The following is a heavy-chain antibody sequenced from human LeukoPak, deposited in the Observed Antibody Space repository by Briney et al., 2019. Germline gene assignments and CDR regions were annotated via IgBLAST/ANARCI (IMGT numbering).Heavy chain of an antibody. Sequence: PGGSLRLSCAASGFTFSSYAMSWVRQAPGKGLEWVGRIKSKTDGGTTDYAVPVKGRFTISRDDSKNTLYLQMNSLKTEDTAVYYCTRDSSGYYFHYYYGMDVWGQGTTITVSS. V-gene: IGHV3-15*01. CDR3: TRDSSGYYFHYYYGMDV. J-gene: IGHJ6*02. D-gene: IGHD3-22*01. CDR2: IKSKTDGGTT. CDR1: GFTFSSYA.